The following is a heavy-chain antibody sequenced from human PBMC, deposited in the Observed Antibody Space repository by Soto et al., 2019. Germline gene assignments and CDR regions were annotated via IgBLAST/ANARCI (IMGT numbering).Heavy chain of an antibody. J-gene: IGHJ2*01. Sequence: ASVKVSCKASGYTFNSYYIHWVRQAPGQGLEWMGIFNPSGGSTNYPQRLQGRVTLTRDTSTSTVYMELSSLRSEDTAIYYCARGGYDWYFDLWGRGTLVTVSS. CDR1: GYTFNSYY. CDR3: ARGGYDWYFDL. V-gene: IGHV1-46*02. D-gene: IGHD5-18*01. CDR2: FNPSGGST.